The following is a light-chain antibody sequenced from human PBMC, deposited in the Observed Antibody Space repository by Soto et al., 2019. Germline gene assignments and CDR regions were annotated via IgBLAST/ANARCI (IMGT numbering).Light chain of an antibody. J-gene: IGLJ2*01. CDR2: DVS. V-gene: IGLV2-14*03. CDR1: SSDIGAYNY. Sequence: QSALTQPASVSGSLGQSITISCTGGSSDIGAYNYVSWYQQHPDKAPKLMIYDVSNRPSGVSNRFSGSKSGNTASLTISGLQAEDEADYYCSSYTSSSTPVFGGGTKLTVL. CDR3: SSYTSSSTPV.